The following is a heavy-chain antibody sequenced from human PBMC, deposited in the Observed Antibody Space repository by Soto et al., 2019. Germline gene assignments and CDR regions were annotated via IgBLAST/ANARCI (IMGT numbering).Heavy chain of an antibody. J-gene: IGHJ4*02. Sequence: ASVKVSCKASGYSFTSYGISWVRQAPGQGLEWMGWISAYNGNTNYAQKLQGRVTMTTDTSTSTAYMELRSLRSDDTAVYYCAREWETTGDFDYWGQGTLVTVSS. D-gene: IGHD4-17*01. CDR3: AREWETTGDFDY. CDR1: GYSFTSYG. CDR2: ISAYNGNT. V-gene: IGHV1-18*01.